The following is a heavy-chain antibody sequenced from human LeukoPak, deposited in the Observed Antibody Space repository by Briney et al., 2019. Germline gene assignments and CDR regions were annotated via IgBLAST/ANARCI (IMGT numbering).Heavy chain of an antibody. D-gene: IGHD3-22*01. J-gene: IGHJ3*02. CDR2: INHSGST. Sequence: SETLSLTCAVYGGSFSGYYWSWIRQPPGKGLEWIGEINHSGSTNCNPSLKSRVTISVDTSKNQFSLKLSSVTAADTAVYYCARLVVITTREGTDAFDIWGQGTMVTVSS. V-gene: IGHV4-34*01. CDR3: ARLVVITTREGTDAFDI. CDR1: GGSFSGYY.